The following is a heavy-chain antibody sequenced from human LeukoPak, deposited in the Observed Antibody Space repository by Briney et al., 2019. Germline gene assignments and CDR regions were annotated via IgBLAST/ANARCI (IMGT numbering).Heavy chain of an antibody. V-gene: IGHV4-34*01. D-gene: IGHD2-15*01. J-gene: IGHJ6*02. CDR3: ARSWWYYYYYGMDV. CDR2: INHSGST. CDR1: GGSFSGYY. Sequence: SETLSLTCAVYGGSFSGYYWSWIRQPPGKGLEWIGEINHSGSTNCNPSLKSRVTISVDTSKNQFSLKLSSVTAADTAVYYCARSWWYYYYYGMDVWGQGTTVTVSS.